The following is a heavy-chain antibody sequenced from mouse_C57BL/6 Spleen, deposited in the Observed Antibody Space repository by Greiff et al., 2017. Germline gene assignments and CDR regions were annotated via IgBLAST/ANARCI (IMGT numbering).Heavy chain of an antibody. CDR3: AMNKYPNSNYAWFAY. CDR1: GFTFSDYG. Sequence: EVKVVESGGGLVKPGGSLKLSCAASGFTFSDYGMHWVRQAPEKGLEWVAYISSGSSTIYYADTVKGRFTISRDNAKNTLFLQMTSRRSEDTAMYYCAMNKYPNSNYAWFAYWGQGTLVTVSA. V-gene: IGHV5-17*01. D-gene: IGHD2-5*01. CDR2: ISSGSSTI. J-gene: IGHJ3*01.